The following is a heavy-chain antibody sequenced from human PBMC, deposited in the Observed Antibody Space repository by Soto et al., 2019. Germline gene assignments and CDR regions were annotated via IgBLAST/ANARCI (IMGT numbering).Heavy chain of an antibody. J-gene: IGHJ6*02. CDR3: ASKGIIAAAGDYYYGMDV. D-gene: IGHD6-13*01. V-gene: IGHV1-69*13. Sequence: GASVKVSCKASGGTFSSYAISWVRQAPGQGLEWMGGIIPIFGTANYAQKFQGRVTITADESTSTAYMELSSLRSEDTAVYYCASKGIIAAAGDYYYGMDVWGQGTTVTVSS. CDR2: IIPIFGTA. CDR1: GGTFSSYA.